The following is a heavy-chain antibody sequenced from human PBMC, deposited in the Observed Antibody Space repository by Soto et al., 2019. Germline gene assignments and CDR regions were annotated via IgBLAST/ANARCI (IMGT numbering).Heavy chain of an antibody. D-gene: IGHD6-25*01. V-gene: IGHV3-23*01. CDR2: ISGSGGST. CDR3: ARGRDSSETYYYYGMDV. Sequence: GGSLRLSCAASGFTFSSYAISWVRQAPGEGLEWVSAISGSGGSTYYADSVKGRFTISRDNSKNTLYLQMNSLRAEDTAVYYCARGRDSSETYYYYGMDVWGQGTTVTVSS. CDR1: GFTFSSYA. J-gene: IGHJ6*02.